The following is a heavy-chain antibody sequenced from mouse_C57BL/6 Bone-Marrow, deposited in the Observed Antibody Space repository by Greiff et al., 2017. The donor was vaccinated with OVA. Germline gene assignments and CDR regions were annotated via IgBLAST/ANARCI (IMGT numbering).Heavy chain of an antibody. CDR2: IYPGDGDT. V-gene: IGHV1-80*01. CDR3: ARGPFYYGSRYYAMDY. J-gene: IGHJ4*01. Sequence: VKLVESGAELVKPGASVKISCKASGYAFSSYWMNWVKQRPGKGLEWIGQIYPGDGDTNYNGKFKGKATLTADKSSSTPYMQLSSLTSEDSAVYFCARGPFYYGSRYYAMDYWGQGTSVTVSS. CDR1: GYAFSSYW. D-gene: IGHD1-1*01.